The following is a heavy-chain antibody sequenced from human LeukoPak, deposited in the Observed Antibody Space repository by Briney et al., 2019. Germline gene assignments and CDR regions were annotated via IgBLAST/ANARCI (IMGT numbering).Heavy chain of an antibody. CDR2: INHSGST. CDR3: ARISYGSGSYPTYYFDY. V-gene: IGHV4-34*01. Sequence: PSETLSLTCAVYGGSFSGYYWSWIRQPPGKGLEWIGEINHSGSTNYNPSLKSRVTISVDTSKNQFSLKLSSVTDADPAVYYRARISYGSGSYPTYYFDYWGQGTVVTVSS. CDR1: GGSFSGYY. D-gene: IGHD3-10*01. J-gene: IGHJ4*02.